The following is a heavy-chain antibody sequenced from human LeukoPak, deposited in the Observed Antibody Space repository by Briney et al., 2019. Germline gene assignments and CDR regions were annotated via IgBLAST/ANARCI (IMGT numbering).Heavy chain of an antibody. V-gene: IGHV4-34*01. Sequence: PSETLSLTCAVYGGSFSGYYWSWIRQPPGKGLEWIGEINHSGSTNYNPSLKSRVTISVDTSKNQFSLKLSSVTAADTAVYYCARQKYSSGWYPDAFDIWGQGTMVTVSS. CDR2: INHSGST. J-gene: IGHJ3*02. CDR3: ARQKYSSGWYPDAFDI. D-gene: IGHD6-19*01. CDR1: GGSFSGYY.